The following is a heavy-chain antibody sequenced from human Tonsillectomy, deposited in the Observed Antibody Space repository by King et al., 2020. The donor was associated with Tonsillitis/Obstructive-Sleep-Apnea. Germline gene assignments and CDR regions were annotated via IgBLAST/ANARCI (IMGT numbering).Heavy chain of an antibody. CDR3: ARDYGDPSPFFDF. V-gene: IGHV1-18*01. CDR2: ISDYNGDT. CDR1: GYIFISYG. D-gene: IGHD4-17*01. J-gene: IGHJ4*02. Sequence: QLVQSGAEVKKPGASVKVSCKASGYIFISYGITWVRQAPGQGLEWMGWISDYNGDTDYAQKLQGRVTMTTDTSTSTAYMELRSLRSDDTAVYYCARDYGDPSPFFDFWGQGTLVTVSS.